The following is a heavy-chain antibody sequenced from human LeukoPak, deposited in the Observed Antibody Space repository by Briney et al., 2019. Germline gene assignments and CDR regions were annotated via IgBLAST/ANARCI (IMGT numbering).Heavy chain of an antibody. CDR1: GGTFSRYA. Sequence: SVKVSCKASGGTFSRYAISWVRQVPGQGLEWMGGYIPMFGTANYAQNFQNRVTITADESTSTFSMEVSSLRPEDTAVYFCAGASSKWELSFWGQGTLVTVSS. V-gene: IGHV1-69*13. D-gene: IGHD1-26*01. J-gene: IGHJ4*02. CDR3: AGASSKWELSF. CDR2: YIPMFGTA.